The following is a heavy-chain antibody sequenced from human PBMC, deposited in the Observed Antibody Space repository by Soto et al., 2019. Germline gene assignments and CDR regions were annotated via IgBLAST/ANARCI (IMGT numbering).Heavy chain of an antibody. J-gene: IGHJ4*02. Sequence: GGSLRLSCAASGFTFSSYSMDWVRQAPGKGLEWVSSISSSSSYIYIADSVKGRFTISRDNAKNSLYLQMNSLRAEDTAVYYCARCYSSGWYVDYWGQGTLVTVSS. CDR3: ARCYSSGWYVDY. CDR2: ISSSSSYI. V-gene: IGHV3-21*01. CDR1: GFTFSSYS. D-gene: IGHD6-19*01.